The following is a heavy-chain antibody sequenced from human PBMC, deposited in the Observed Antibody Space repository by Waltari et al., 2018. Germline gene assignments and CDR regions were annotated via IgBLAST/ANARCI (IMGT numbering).Heavy chain of an antibody. CDR3: ARSIVATIKTYYYYMDV. CDR1: GGTFSSYA. Sequence: QVQLVQSGAEVKKPGSSVKVSCKASGGTFSSYAISWVRQAPGQGLEWMGGIIPSFGTANYAQKFQGRGTSTADKSTSTAYMELSSLRSEDTAVYYCARSIVATIKTYYYYMDVWGKGTTVTVSS. J-gene: IGHJ6*03. D-gene: IGHD5-12*01. V-gene: IGHV1-69*14. CDR2: IIPSFGTA.